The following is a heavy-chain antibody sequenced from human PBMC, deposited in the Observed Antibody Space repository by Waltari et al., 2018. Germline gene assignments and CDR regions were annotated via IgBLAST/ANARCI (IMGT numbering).Heavy chain of an antibody. J-gene: IGHJ4*02. D-gene: IGHD6-19*01. CDR1: GFTFSRHA. Sequence: QVQLVESGGGVVQPGRSLRLSCAASGFTFSRHAMHWVRQAPGKGLEGVTVISYDGSNKDYADSVKGRFTISRDNSKNTLYLQMNSLRAEDTAVYYCARDGPYSSGWLFDYWGQGTLVTVSS. CDR2: ISYDGSNK. CDR3: ARDGPYSSGWLFDY. V-gene: IGHV3-30-3*01.